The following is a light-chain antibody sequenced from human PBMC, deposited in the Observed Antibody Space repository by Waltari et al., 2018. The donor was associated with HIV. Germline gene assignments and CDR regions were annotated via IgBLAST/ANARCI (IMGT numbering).Light chain of an antibody. J-gene: IGKJ1*01. Sequence: DILLTQSPASLSASVGDRVIFTCRARQAISNSIAWYQQRPGKAPRLLLFAASRLETGVTSRFIGSGSGTFFTLTITSLQPGDFATYYCQQYYSTTTWTFGQGTRVE. CDR3: QQYYSTTTWT. CDR1: QAISNS. V-gene: IGKV1-NL1*01. CDR2: AAS.